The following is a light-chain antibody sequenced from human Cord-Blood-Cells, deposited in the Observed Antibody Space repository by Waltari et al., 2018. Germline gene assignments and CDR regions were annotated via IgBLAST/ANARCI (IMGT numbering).Light chain of an antibody. CDR3: SSYAGSNNV. CDR1: SSDVGGYNY. J-gene: IGLJ1*01. CDR2: EVS. Sequence: QSALTQPPSASGSPGQSVTISCTGTSSDVGGYNYVSWDQQHPGKAPKLMIYEVSKRPSGVPGRFSGSKSGNTASRTVSGLQAEDEADYYCSSYAGSNNVFGTGTKVTVL. V-gene: IGLV2-8*01.